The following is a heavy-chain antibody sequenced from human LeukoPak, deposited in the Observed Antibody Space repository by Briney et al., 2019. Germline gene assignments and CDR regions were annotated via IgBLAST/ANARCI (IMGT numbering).Heavy chain of an antibody. V-gene: IGHV1-2*02. D-gene: IGHD1-26*01. Sequence: ASVKVSCKASGYTFTGYYMHWVRQAPGQGLEWMGWINPNSGGTNYAQKFQGRVTMTRDTSISTAYMELSRPRSDDTAVYYCARPLGSSPDYYFDYWGQGTLVTVSS. CDR3: ARPLGSSPDYYFDY. CDR2: INPNSGGT. J-gene: IGHJ4*02. CDR1: GYTFTGYY.